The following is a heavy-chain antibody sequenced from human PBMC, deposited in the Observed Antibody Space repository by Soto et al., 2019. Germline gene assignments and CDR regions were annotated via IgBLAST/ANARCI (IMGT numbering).Heavy chain of an antibody. CDR1: GGTFSSYA. CDR2: IIPIFGTP. CDR3: ASRGSGWFFDY. D-gene: IGHD6-19*01. V-gene: IGHV1-69*12. Sequence: QVQLVQSGAEVKKPGSSVKVSCKASGGTFSSYAISWMRQVPGQGLEWMGGIIPIFGTPYSAQRFQGRVTITADDSTSTAYMELSSLTSEDTAVYYCASRGSGWFFDYWGQGTLVTVSS. J-gene: IGHJ4*02.